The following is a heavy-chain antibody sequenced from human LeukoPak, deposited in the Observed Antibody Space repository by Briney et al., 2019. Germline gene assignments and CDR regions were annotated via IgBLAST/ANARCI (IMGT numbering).Heavy chain of an antibody. V-gene: IGHV4-39*07. J-gene: IGHJ4*02. CDR2: IYYGGST. CDR3: ARCSSGGSCYVVE. CDR1: GGSISSSGYY. D-gene: IGHD2-15*01. Sequence: SETLSLTCTVSGGSISSSGYYWAWIRQPPGKGLEWIGSIYYGGSTYYNPSLKSRVTLSVDTSKNQFSLKLSSVTAADTAVYYCARCSSGGSCYVVEWGQGALVTVSS.